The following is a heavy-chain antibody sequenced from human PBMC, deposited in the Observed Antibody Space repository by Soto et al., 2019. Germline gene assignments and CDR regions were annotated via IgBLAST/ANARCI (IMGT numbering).Heavy chain of an antibody. CDR1: GGSISSDDFF. Sequence: QVQLQESGPGLVKPSETLSLSCNASGGSISSDDFFWRWVRQHPARGLEWIGYIYHSGTTYYNPSLQSRITISVDTSKNQFSLKLRSVTAADTAVYFCARDEDHGSGLSGGMDVWGQGTAVTVS. CDR3: ARDEDHGSGLSGGMDV. CDR2: IYHSGTT. J-gene: IGHJ6*02. D-gene: IGHD3-10*01. V-gene: IGHV4-31*03.